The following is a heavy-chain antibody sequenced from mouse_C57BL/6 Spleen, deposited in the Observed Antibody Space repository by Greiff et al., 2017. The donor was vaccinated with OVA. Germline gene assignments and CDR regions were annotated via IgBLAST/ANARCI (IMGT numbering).Heavy chain of an antibody. CDR1: GYTFTSYW. V-gene: IGHV1-55*01. CDR2: IYPGSGST. J-gene: IGHJ4*01. Sequence: VQLQQPGAELVKPGASVKMSCKASGYTFTSYWITWVKQRPGQGLEWIGDIYPGSGSTNYNEKFKSKATLTVDTSSSTAYMQRSSLTSEDSEVYDCARGRGRVDAMDYWGQGTSVTVSS. CDR3: ARGRGRVDAMDY. D-gene: IGHD1-1*02.